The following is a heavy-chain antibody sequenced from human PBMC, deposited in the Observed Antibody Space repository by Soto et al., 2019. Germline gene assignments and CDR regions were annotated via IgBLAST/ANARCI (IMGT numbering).Heavy chain of an antibody. V-gene: IGHV1-2*04. CDR2: INPNSGGT. J-gene: IGHJ4*02. Sequence: ASVKVSCKASGYTFTGYYMHWVRQAPGQGLEWMGWINPNSGGTNYAQKFQGWVTMTRDTSISTAYMELSRLRSDDTAVYYCARTEYSSGRKYYFDYWGQGTLVTVSS. CDR3: ARTEYSSGRKYYFDY. D-gene: IGHD6-19*01. CDR1: GYTFTGYY.